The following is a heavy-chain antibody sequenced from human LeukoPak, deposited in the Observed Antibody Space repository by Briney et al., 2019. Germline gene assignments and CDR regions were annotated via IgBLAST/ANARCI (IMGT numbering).Heavy chain of an antibody. CDR3: ARDAGHYDAFDI. J-gene: IGHJ3*02. V-gene: IGHV1-46*01. CDR1: GYTFTSYY. CDR2: INPSGGST. Sequence: ASVKVSCKASGYTFTSYYMRWVRQAPGQGLEWMGIINPSGGSTSYAQKFQGRVTMTRDTSTSTVYMELSSLRSEDTAVYYCARDAGHYDAFDIWGQGTMVTVSS.